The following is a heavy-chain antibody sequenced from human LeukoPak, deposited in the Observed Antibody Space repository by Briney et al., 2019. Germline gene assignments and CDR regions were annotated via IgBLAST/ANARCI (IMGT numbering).Heavy chain of an antibody. Sequence: PGGSLRLSCAASGFTFSSYWMSWVRQAPGKGLEWVANIKQDGSEKYYVDSVKGRFTISRDNAKNSLYLQMNSLRAEDTAVYYCARSDTAMVTPLGYCGQGTLVTVSS. J-gene: IGHJ4*02. CDR1: GFTFSSYW. D-gene: IGHD5-18*01. CDR3: ARSDTAMVTPLGY. V-gene: IGHV3-7*01. CDR2: IKQDGSEK.